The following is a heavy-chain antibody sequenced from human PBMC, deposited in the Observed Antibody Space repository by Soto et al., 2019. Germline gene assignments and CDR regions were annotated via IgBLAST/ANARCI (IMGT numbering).Heavy chain of an antibody. CDR1: GGSISSSNW. Sequence: QVQLQESGPGLVKPSGTLSLTCAVSGGSISSSNWWSWVRQPPGKGLEWIGEIYHSGSTNYNPSLTSRVTIAVDKSKNQFSLKLSSVTAADTAVYYCARDYMVRGVMRWFDPWGQGTLVTVSS. D-gene: IGHD3-10*01. CDR3: ARDYMVRGVMRWFDP. J-gene: IGHJ5*02. CDR2: IYHSGST. V-gene: IGHV4-4*02.